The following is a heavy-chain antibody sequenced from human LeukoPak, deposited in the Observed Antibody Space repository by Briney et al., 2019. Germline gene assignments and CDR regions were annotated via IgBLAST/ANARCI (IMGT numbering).Heavy chain of an antibody. Sequence: GASVKVSCKASGYTFTNYGITWVRQAPGQGLEWMGWISAYNGNTNYVQKLQGRVTMTTDTSTSTAYMELRSLRSDDTAVYYCARDMLVGYCSSTSCSNLDYWGQGTLVTVSS. D-gene: IGHD2-2*01. V-gene: IGHV1-18*01. CDR2: ISAYNGNT. J-gene: IGHJ4*02. CDR3: ARDMLVGYCSSTSCSNLDY. CDR1: GYTFTNYG.